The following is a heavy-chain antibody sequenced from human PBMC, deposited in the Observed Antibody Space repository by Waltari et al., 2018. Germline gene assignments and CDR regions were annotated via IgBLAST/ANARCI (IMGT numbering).Heavy chain of an antibody. J-gene: IGHJ3*02. D-gene: IGHD3-22*01. V-gene: IGHV1-18*01. Sequence: QVQLVQSGAEVKKPGASVKVSCKASGYTFTSYGISWVRQAPGQGLEWMGWISAYNGNTNYAQKLQGRVTMTTDTSTSTAYMGLRRLRSDDTAVYYCAGVAYSSGYYRDAFDIWGQGTMVTVSS. CDR3: AGVAYSSGYYRDAFDI. CDR1: GYTFTSYG. CDR2: ISAYNGNT.